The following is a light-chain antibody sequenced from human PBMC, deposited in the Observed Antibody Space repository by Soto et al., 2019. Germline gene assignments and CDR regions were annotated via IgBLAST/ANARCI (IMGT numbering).Light chain of an antibody. J-gene: IGKJ4*01. CDR2: ETS. CDR1: QSVDTM. CDR3: QQYNDWPSLT. Sequence: EIVLTQSPATLSLSAGERVTLSCRASQSVDTMVAWYQQQVGRTPRLLIYETSNRATGVPARFSGSGSGTDFTLTISRLEPEDFAIDFCQQYNDWPSLTFGGGTKVETK. V-gene: IGKV3-11*01.